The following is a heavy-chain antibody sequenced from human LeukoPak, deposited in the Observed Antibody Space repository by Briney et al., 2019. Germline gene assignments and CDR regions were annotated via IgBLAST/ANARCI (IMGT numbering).Heavy chain of an antibody. CDR2: INPKSGGT. J-gene: IGHJ4*02. Sequence: ASVKVSCKASGYTFTDYYIHWVRQAPGQGLECMGCINPKSGGTNYVQKFQGRVTMTRDTSISTAYMELSSLRSDDTAVYYCARGCGTSCVKEGLRLGDWGQGTLVTVSS. CDR1: GYTFTDYY. D-gene: IGHD2-2*01. V-gene: IGHV1-2*02. CDR3: ARGCGTSCVKEGLRLGD.